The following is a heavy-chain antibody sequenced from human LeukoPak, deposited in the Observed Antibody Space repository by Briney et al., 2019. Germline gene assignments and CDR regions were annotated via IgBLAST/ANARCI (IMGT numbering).Heavy chain of an antibody. CDR2: IYYSGST. Sequence: PSETLSLTCTVSGGSTSSYYWSWIRQPPGKGLEWIGYIYYSGSTNYNPSLKSRVTISVDTSKNQFSLKLTSVTAADTAVYYCARREHDYGGNSFDHWGQGTLVTVSS. D-gene: IGHD4-23*01. CDR3: ARREHDYGGNSFDH. V-gene: IGHV4-59*01. J-gene: IGHJ4*02. CDR1: GGSTSSYY.